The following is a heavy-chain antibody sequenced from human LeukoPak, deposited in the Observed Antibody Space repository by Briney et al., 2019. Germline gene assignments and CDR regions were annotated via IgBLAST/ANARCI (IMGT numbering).Heavy chain of an antibody. CDR1: GFTFSSYA. Sequence: GGSLRLSYAASGFTFSSYAMSWVRQAPGKGLEWVSAISGSGGSTYYADSVKGRFTISRDNSKNTLYLQMNSLRAEDTAVYYCAKALYYYGSGYDYWGQGTLVTVSS. CDR2: ISGSGGST. D-gene: IGHD3-10*01. CDR3: AKALYYYGSGYDY. J-gene: IGHJ4*02. V-gene: IGHV3-23*01.